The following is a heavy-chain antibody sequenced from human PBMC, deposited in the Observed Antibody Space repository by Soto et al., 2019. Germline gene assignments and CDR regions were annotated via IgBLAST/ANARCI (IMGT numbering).Heavy chain of an antibody. J-gene: IGHJ5*01. CDR2: MNPNSGNT. Sequence: ASVKVSCKASGYTFTSYDINWVRQATGQGLEWMGWMNPNSGNTGYAQKFQGRITMTRDTSISTAYMELTGLRSDDTAIYYCATYRRGAGIGPSWFYSWGQGTLVTVS. CDR1: GYTFTSYD. D-gene: IGHD1-26*01. V-gene: IGHV1-8*01. CDR3: ATYRRGAGIGPSWFYS.